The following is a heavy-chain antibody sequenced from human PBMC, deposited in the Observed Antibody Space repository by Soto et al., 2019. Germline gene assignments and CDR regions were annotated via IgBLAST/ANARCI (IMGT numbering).Heavy chain of an antibody. D-gene: IGHD6-19*01. CDR3: ARDNGYSSFSDY. V-gene: IGHV3-33*01. CDR1: GFTFSSYG. J-gene: IGHJ4*02. Sequence: SLRLSCAASGFTFSSYGMHWVRQAPGKGLEWVAVIWYDGSNKYYADSVKGRFTISRDNSKNTLYLQMNSLRAEDTAVYYCARDNGYSSFSDYWGQGTLVTVSS. CDR2: IWYDGSNK.